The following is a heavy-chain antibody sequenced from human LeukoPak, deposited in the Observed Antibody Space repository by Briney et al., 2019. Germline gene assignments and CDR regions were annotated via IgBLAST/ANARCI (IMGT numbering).Heavy chain of an antibody. CDR3: ASGTVIYFQH. V-gene: IGHV4-34*01. CDR2: INHSGST. J-gene: IGHJ1*01. CDR1: GGSFSGYY. Sequence: SETLSLTCAVYGGSFSGYYWSWIRQPPGKGLEWIGEINHSGSTNYNPSLKSRVTISVDTSKNQFSLKLSSVTAADTAAYYCASGTVIYFQHWGQGTLVTVSS. D-gene: IGHD4-17*01.